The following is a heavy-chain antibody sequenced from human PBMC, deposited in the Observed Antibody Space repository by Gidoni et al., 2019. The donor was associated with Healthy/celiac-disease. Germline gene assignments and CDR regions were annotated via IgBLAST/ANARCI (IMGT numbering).Heavy chain of an antibody. CDR1: GGTFSSYA. J-gene: IGHJ5*02. CDR3: ARGRGELLWAHYNWFDP. V-gene: IGHV1-69*06. CDR2: SIPIFGTA. Sequence: QVQLVQSGAEVKKPGSSVKVSCKASGGTFSSYAIRWVRQAPGQGLEWMGGSIPIFGTANYAQKFQGRVTITADKSTSTAYMELSSLRSEDTAVYYCARGRGELLWAHYNWFDPWGQGTLVTVSS. D-gene: IGHD1-26*01.